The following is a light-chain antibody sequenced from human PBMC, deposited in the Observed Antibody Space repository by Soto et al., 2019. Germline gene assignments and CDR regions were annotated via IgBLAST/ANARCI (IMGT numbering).Light chain of an antibody. J-gene: IGKJ2*01. Sequence: EIVLTQSPGTLSLSPGDRATLACRASQSLSSRAVAWFQQKPGQAPRLLIYGASSRAAGIPDRCSGTGSGTDFTRNVSRLEPDDFEVYYCQQYGSSVYTFGQGTKVEIK. V-gene: IGKV3-20*01. CDR1: QSLSSRA. CDR2: GAS. CDR3: QQYGSSVYT.